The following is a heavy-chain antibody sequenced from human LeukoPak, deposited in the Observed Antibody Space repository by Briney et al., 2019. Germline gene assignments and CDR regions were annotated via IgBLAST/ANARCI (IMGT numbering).Heavy chain of an antibody. Sequence: GGSLRLSCAASGFTFSNYWMNWVRQAPGKGLEWVANIKQDGSEKYYVDSVKGRFSISRDNAKNSLYLQMSSLRAEDTAVYYCARGDSSSWYWGGTFDYWGQGTLVTVSS. J-gene: IGHJ4*02. D-gene: IGHD6-13*01. CDR2: IKQDGSEK. CDR3: ARGDSSSWYWGGTFDY. CDR1: GFTFSNYW. V-gene: IGHV3-7*01.